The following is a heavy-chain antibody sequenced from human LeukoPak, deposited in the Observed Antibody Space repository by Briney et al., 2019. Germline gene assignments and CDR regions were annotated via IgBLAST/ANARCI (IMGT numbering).Heavy chain of an antibody. V-gene: IGHV4-4*07. D-gene: IGHD1-1*01. CDR2: FYSTENT. CDR3: ARVIVATWDDDWFDP. CDR1: GGSISSYY. J-gene: IGHJ5*02. Sequence: SETLSLTCTVSGGSISSYYWGWIRQPAGKGLEGIGRFYSTENTIYTPSLKSRVTMSRDTSKNQLSLKLNSVTVADTAIYYCARVIVATWDDDWFDPWGQGILVTVSS.